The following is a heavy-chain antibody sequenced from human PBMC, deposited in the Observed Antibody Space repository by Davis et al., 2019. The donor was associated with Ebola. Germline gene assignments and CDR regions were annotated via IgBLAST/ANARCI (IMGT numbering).Heavy chain of an antibody. CDR3: ALSGYSGYPSN. CDR1: GYTFTSYA. CDR2: INPSGGST. Sequence: AASVKVSCKASGYTFTSYAMNWVRQAPGQGLEWMGIINPSGGSTSYAQKFQGRVIMTRDTSTSTVYMELSSLRSEDTAVYYCALSGYSGYPSNWGQGTLVTVSS. V-gene: IGHV1-46*01. J-gene: IGHJ4*02. D-gene: IGHD5-12*01.